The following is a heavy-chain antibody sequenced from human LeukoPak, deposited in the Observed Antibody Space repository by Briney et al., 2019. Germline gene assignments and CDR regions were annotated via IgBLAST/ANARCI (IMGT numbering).Heavy chain of an antibody. D-gene: IGHD2-21*02. J-gene: IGHJ4*02. CDR3: AKDAYCGGDCYSGFDY. CDR1: GFTFDDYA. Sequence: GGSLRLSCAASGFTFDDYAMHWVRQAPGKGLEWVSGISWNSGSIGYADSVKGRFTISRDNAKNSLYLQMNSLRAEDTALYYCAKDAYCGGDCYSGFDYWGQGTLVTVSS. V-gene: IGHV3-9*01. CDR2: ISWNSGSI.